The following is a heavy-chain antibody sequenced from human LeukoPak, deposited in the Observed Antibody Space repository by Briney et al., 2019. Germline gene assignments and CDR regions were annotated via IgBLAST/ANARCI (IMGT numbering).Heavy chain of an antibody. D-gene: IGHD5-18*01. CDR3: AKDQKRGYSYGYLFYYYYMDV. V-gene: IGHV3-74*01. J-gene: IGHJ6*03. CDR1: GLTFSSYW. Sequence: GGSLRLSCAASGLTFSSYWMHWVRQAPGKGLVWVSRILTDGSSTNYADSVKGRFTISRDNAKNTLYLQMNSLRAEDTAVYYCAKDQKRGYSYGYLFYYYYMDVWGKGTTVTISS. CDR2: ILTDGSST.